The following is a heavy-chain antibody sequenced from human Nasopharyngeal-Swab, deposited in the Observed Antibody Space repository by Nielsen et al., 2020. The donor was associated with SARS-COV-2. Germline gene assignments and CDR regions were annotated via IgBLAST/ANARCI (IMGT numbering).Heavy chain of an antibody. CDR2: IKQDGSGS. D-gene: IGHD6-13*01. V-gene: IGHV3-7*01. CDR1: GFTFSKFY. CDR3: ARGGSSFPFDY. Sequence: GGSLRLSCAASGFTFSKFYMSWVRQAAGKGLEWVANIKQDGSGSYYVDSVKGRFTISRDDANNSLYLQMNSLSAGDTGVYYCARGGSSFPFDYWGPGTLVTVSS. J-gene: IGHJ4*02.